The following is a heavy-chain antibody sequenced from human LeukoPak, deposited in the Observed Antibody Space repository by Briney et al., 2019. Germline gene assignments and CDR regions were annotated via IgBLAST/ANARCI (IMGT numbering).Heavy chain of an antibody. CDR3: AGGYCSGGSCYETAGPDAFDI. CDR2: IYHSGST. Sequence: SETLSLTCAVSGGSISSSNWWSWVRQPPGKGLEWIGEIYHSGSTNYNPSLKSRVTISVDKSKNHFSLKLSSVTAADTAVYYCAGGYCSGGSCYETAGPDAFDIWGQGTMVTVSS. V-gene: IGHV4-4*02. J-gene: IGHJ3*02. CDR1: GGSISSSNW. D-gene: IGHD2-15*01.